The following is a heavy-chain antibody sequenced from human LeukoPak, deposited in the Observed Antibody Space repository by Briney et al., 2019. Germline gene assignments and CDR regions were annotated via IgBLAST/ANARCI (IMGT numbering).Heavy chain of an antibody. Sequence: PGGSLRLSCAASGFTFSTYAMNWVCQAPGKGLEWVSGISGGGGSTYYADSAKGRFTISRDNSKNTLYLQMNSLTVEDTAVYYCAKSPRSAADNWFDPWGQGTLVTVSS. J-gene: IGHJ5*02. CDR2: ISGGGGST. CDR1: GFTFSTYA. CDR3: AKSPRSAADNWFDP. V-gene: IGHV3-23*01. D-gene: IGHD6-13*01.